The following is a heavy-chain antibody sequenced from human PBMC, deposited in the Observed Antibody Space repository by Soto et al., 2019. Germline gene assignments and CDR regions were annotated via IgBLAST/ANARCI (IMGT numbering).Heavy chain of an antibody. D-gene: IGHD3-22*01. CDR3: ARGNYYDTANFDY. CDR2: IYHSGST. V-gene: IGHV4-30-2*01. CDR1: GGSISSGGYS. J-gene: IGHJ4*02. Sequence: PSETLSLTCAVSGGSISSGGYSWSWIRQPPGKGLEWIGYIYHSGSTYYNPSLKSRVTISVDRSKNQFSLKLSSVTAADTAVYYCARGNYYDTANFDYWGQGTLVTVSS.